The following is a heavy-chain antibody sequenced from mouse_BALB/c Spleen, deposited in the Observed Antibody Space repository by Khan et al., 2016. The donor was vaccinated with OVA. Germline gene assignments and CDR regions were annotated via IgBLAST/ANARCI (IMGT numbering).Heavy chain of an antibody. Sequence: QIQLVQSGPELKKPGETVQISCKASGFTFTNYGMNWVKQAPGKGLKWMGWINPYTGEPTFADDFKGRFAFSLDTSASTAYLQINSLKKEDTATYCCARVGYNGTMDCWGQGTAVTVSA. V-gene: IGHV9-3-1*01. CDR2: INPYTGEP. CDR3: ARVGYNGTMDC. CDR1: GFTFTNYG. J-gene: IGHJ4*01. D-gene: IGHD2-14*01.